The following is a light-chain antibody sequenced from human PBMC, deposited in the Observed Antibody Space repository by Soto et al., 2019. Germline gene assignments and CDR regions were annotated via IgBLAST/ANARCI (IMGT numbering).Light chain of an antibody. CDR2: DTS. Sequence: EIVMTQSPATLSVSPGERATLSCRGSQSVSSDLVWYQQKAGQAPRLLIYDTSTRATGIPARFSGSGSGTAFTLTISSLQSEDSAVYHCQQYNKWPLTFGGGTKVEIK. J-gene: IGKJ4*01. V-gene: IGKV3-15*01. CDR1: QSVSSD. CDR3: QQYNKWPLT.